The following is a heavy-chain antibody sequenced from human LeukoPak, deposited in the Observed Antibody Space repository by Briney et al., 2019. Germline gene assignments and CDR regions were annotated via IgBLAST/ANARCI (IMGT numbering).Heavy chain of an antibody. V-gene: IGHV1-69*05. J-gene: IGHJ4*02. CDR3: AKKGYYDGSGYYMYYFDH. CDR1: GGTFSSYA. CDR2: IIPIFGTA. D-gene: IGHD3-22*01. Sequence: RASVKVSCKASGGTFSSYAISWVRQAPGQGLEWMGGIIPIFGTANYAQKFQGRVTITTDESTSTAYMELSSLRAEDTAVYYCAKKGYYDGSGYYMYYFDHWGQGTLVTVSS.